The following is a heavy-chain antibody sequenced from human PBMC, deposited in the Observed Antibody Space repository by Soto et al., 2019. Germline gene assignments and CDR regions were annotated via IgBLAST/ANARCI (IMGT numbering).Heavy chain of an antibody. J-gene: IGHJ4*02. V-gene: IGHV3-53*01. CDR1: GFTVSNNY. D-gene: IGHD3-10*01. Sequence: EVQLVESGGGLIQPGGSLRLSCAVSGFTVSNNYMSWVRQAPGKGLEGVSVIYSGGYTAYGDSVKGRFTISRDNSKNTHNLQKKSPEAPAPPGVSWGSPPGGGGYWGQGTLVTVSS. CDR3: GSPPGGGGY. CDR2: IYSGGYT.